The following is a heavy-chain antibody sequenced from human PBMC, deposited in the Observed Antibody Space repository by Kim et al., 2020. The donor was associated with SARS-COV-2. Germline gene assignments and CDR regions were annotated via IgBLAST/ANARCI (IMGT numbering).Heavy chain of an antibody. V-gene: IGHV1-69*04. CDR1: GGTFSSYA. CDR3: ARDPHYYDSSASDY. CDR2: IIPILGIA. D-gene: IGHD3-22*01. Sequence: SVKVSCKASGGTFSSYAISWVRQAPGQGLEWMGRIIPILGIANYAQKFQGRVTITADKSTSTAYMELSSLRSEDTAVYYCARDPHYYDSSASDYWGQGTLVTVSS. J-gene: IGHJ4*02.